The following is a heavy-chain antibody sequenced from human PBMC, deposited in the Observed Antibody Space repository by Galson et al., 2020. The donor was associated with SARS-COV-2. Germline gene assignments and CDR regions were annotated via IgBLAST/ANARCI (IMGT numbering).Heavy chain of an antibody. Sequence: SETLSLTCGVSGFSVSRGYYWGWVRQSPGKGLEWIGNIYRDGTAYSNPSLKSRVTVSLDTSRNLLSLRLTSVTATDTAVYFCARHAADCSNGVCRHHYFSAMDVWGQGTTVTVSS. V-gene: IGHV4-38-2*01. D-gene: IGHD2-8*01. CDR3: ARHAADCSNGVCRHHYFSAMDV. CDR1: GFSVSRGYY. CDR2: IYRDGTA. J-gene: IGHJ6*02.